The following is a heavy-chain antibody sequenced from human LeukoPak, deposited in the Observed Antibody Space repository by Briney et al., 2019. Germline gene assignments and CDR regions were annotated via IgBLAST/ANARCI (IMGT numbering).Heavy chain of an antibody. CDR2: IYASGST. V-gene: IGHV4-4*07. Sequence: PSETLSLTCTVSGDSMSDSYWSWIRQPAGKGLEWIGRIYASGSTNYNPSLKSRVTLSVDTSSNQFSLTLSSVTAADTAVYHCARDIRSHNGPGGYYYYYMDVWGKGTTVNVSS. D-gene: IGHD2-8*01. CDR1: GDSMSDSY. J-gene: IGHJ6*03. CDR3: ARDIRSHNGPGGYYYYYMDV.